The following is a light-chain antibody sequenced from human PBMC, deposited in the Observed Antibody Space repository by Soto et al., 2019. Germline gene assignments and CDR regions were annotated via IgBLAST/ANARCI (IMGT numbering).Light chain of an antibody. CDR2: DAS. CDR1: QSISSW. Sequence: DIQMSQSPSILSASIGDIVTITCRASQSISSWLAWYQQKPGKAPKLLIYDASSLESGVPSRFSGSGSGTEFTLTISSLQPDDFATYYCQKYNSYSRKFGQGTKVDI. CDR3: QKYNSYSRK. J-gene: IGKJ1*01. V-gene: IGKV1-5*01.